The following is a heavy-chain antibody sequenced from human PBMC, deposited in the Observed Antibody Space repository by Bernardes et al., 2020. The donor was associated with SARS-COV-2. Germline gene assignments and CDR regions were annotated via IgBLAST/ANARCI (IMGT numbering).Heavy chain of an antibody. V-gene: IGHV3-33*01. CDR3: ARDKELSSSCPDY. CDR1: GFTFSNYG. CDR2: IWYDGSNK. J-gene: IGHJ4*02. Sequence: GGSLILSCAASGFTFSNYGIHWVRQPPGKGLEWVALIWYDGSNKFYADSVKGRFTISRDNSRSTLYLQMNSLRVEDTAVYYCARDKELSSSCPDYWGQGTLVTVSS. D-gene: IGHD6-6*01.